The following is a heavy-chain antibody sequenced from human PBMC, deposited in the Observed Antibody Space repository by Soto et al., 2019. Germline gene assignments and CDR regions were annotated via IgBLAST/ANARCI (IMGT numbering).Heavy chain of an antibody. CDR1: GFTFSSYG. D-gene: IGHD1-1*01. J-gene: IGHJ3*02. Sequence: QVQLVESGGGVVQPARSLRLSCAASGFTFSSYGMHWVRQAPGKGLEWVAVIWYDGTDKYYVDSLNGRFTSSKDNSKDTLYLQINCLRVKDTTLYYCASLRERSELSNDAFDIWGQGTMVTVSS. V-gene: IGHV3-33*01. CDR2: IWYDGTDK. CDR3: ASLRERSELSNDAFDI.